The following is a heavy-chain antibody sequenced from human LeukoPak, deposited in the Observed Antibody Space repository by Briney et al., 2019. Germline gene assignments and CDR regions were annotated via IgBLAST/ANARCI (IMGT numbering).Heavy chain of an antibody. CDR1: GYSFTSYW. CDR3: ARHWAVPAAANYYYYYMDV. CDR2: IYPGDSDT. D-gene: IGHD2-2*01. V-gene: IGHV5-51*01. Sequence: GESLKISCKGSGYSFTSYWIGWVRQMPGKGLEWMGIIYPGDSDTRYSPSFQGQVTISADKSISTAYLQWSSLKASDTAMYYCARHWAVPAAANYYYYYMDVWGKGTTVTVSS. J-gene: IGHJ6*03.